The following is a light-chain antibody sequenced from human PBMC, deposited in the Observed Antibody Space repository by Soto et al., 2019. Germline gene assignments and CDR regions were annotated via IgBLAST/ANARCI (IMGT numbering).Light chain of an antibody. Sequence: DIQMTQSPSSLSASIGDRVTITCQASQDISNDLNWYQQKPGKAPILLIYDASNLETGVPSRFSGSRSGTDFTFTISSLQPEDTATYYCQQYDNFPFTFGPGTKVDIK. CDR1: QDISND. J-gene: IGKJ3*01. CDR3: QQYDNFPFT. V-gene: IGKV1-33*01. CDR2: DAS.